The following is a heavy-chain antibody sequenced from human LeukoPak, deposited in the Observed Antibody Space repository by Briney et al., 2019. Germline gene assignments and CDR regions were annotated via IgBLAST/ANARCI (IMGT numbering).Heavy chain of an antibody. Sequence: KASETLSLTCTVSGGSISSYYWSWIRQPAGRGLEWIGRIQTSGSTNYNPSLKSRVTMSVDTSKNKFSLKVNSVTAADTAVYYCARVGSGWSFDYWGQRTLVTVSS. V-gene: IGHV4-4*07. D-gene: IGHD6-19*01. CDR3: ARVGSGWSFDY. CDR1: GGSISSYY. CDR2: IQTSGST. J-gene: IGHJ4*02.